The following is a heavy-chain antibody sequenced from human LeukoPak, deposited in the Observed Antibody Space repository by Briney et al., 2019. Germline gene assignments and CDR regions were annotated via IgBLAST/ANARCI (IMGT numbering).Heavy chain of an antibody. CDR2: INHSGST. Sequence: PSETLSLTCAVYGGSFSGYYWSWIRQPPGKGLEWIGEINHSGSTNYNPSLKSRVTISVDTSKNQFSLKLSSATAADTAVYYCASDPLAVADVYWGQGTLVTVSS. CDR1: GGSFSGYY. V-gene: IGHV4-34*01. D-gene: IGHD6-19*01. J-gene: IGHJ4*02. CDR3: ASDPLAVADVY.